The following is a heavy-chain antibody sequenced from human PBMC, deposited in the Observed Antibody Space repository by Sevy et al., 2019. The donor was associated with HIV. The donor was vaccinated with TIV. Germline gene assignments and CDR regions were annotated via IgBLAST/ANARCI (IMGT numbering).Heavy chain of an antibody. CDR3: ARLVSCGGDCYYLDS. CDR1: GFTFSNYD. V-gene: IGHV3-30*04. Sequence: GGSLILSCAASGFTFSNYDMHWVRQAPGKGLDWVAVISHDERYKNYAESVKVLFTISRDNFKNTLFLQMDSLRPEDTAVYFCARLVSCGGDCYYLDSWGQGALVTVSS. J-gene: IGHJ4*02. D-gene: IGHD2-21*02. CDR2: ISHDERYK.